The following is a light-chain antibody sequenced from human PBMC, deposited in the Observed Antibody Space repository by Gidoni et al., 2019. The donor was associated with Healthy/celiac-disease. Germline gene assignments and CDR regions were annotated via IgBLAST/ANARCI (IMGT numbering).Light chain of an antibody. CDR3: QQYNNWPLCT. Sequence: EIVMTQSPATLSVSLGERATLSCRASQSVSSNLAWYQQKPGQAPRLLIYGASTRATGIPARFSGSGSGTEFTLTISSLQSEDFAVYYCQQYNNWPLCTFGQGTKLEIK. V-gene: IGKV3-15*01. J-gene: IGKJ2*02. CDR1: QSVSSN. CDR2: GAS.